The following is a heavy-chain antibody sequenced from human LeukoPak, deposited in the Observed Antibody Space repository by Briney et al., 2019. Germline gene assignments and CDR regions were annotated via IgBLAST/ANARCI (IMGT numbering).Heavy chain of an antibody. CDR1: RFAFSTFW. V-gene: IGHV3-7*02. Sequence: GGTLRLSCAASRFAFSTFWMNWVRQGPGKGVELVAHIMQVGSVIYYVDSVKGRFTIYRDNSKNSLYLQMNSLRTEDTAMYYCASGSGSGCWFYFDYWGQGILVTVAS. CDR2: IMQVGSVI. D-gene: IGHD3-10*01. J-gene: IGHJ4*02. CDR3: ASGSGSGCWFYFDY.